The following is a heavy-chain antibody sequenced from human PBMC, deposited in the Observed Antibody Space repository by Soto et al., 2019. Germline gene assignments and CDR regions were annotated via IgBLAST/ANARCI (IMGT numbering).Heavy chain of an antibody. CDR1: GGSFSGYY. V-gene: IGHV4-34*01. Sequence: QVQLQQWGAGPLRPLETLSLTCGVSGGSFSGYYWAWIRQSPGKGLEWIGEINDRGSINYSPSLKSRVSISVDTSKNHYSLNLRSVTAAVTAVYYCARESHDILTGPPWVWYFDLWGRGTLVTVSS. CDR3: ARESHDILTGPPWVWYFDL. J-gene: IGHJ2*01. CDR2: INDRGSI. D-gene: IGHD3-9*01.